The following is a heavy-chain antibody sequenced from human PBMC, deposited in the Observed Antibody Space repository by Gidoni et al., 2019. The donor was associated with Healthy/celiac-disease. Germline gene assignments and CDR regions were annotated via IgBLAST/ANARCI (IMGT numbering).Heavy chain of an antibody. Sequence: QVQLVESGGGVVQPGRSLRLSCAASGFTFSSYAMHWVRQAPGKGLEWVAVRKYDGRNKYYADSVKGRVTSSRDNSKNTLYLQMNSLRAEDTAVYYCARDKTPIVGATFDYWGQGTLVTVSS. CDR2: RKYDGRNK. J-gene: IGHJ4*02. CDR1: GFTFSSYA. V-gene: IGHV3-30*04. CDR3: ARDKTPIVGATFDY. D-gene: IGHD1-26*01.